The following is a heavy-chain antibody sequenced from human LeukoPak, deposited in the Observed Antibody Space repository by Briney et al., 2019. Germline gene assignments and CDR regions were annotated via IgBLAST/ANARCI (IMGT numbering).Heavy chain of an antibody. CDR3: AKAALWFDV. CDR2: ISYDGSNK. V-gene: IGHV3-30*18. D-gene: IGHD3-10*01. CDR1: GLTFSSYG. J-gene: IGHJ6*02. Sequence: GGSLRLSCAASGLTFSSYGTHWVRQAPGKGLEWVAVISYDGSNKYYADSVKGRFTISRDNSKNTLYLQMNSLRAEDTAVYYCAKAALWFDVWGQGTTVTVSS.